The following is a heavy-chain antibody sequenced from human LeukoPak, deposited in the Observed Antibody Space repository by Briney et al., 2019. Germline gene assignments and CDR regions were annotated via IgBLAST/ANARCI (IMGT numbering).Heavy chain of an antibody. Sequence: PGGSLRLSCAASGFTVISNYMSWVRQAPGKGLEWVSVIYSGGSTYYADSVKGRFPISRDNSKNTLYLQMNSLRAEDTAVYYCARLDRSGYPFDYWGQGTLVTVSS. CDR3: ARLDRSGYPFDY. V-gene: IGHV3-66*01. CDR1: GFTVISNY. D-gene: IGHD5-12*01. CDR2: IYSGGST. J-gene: IGHJ4*02.